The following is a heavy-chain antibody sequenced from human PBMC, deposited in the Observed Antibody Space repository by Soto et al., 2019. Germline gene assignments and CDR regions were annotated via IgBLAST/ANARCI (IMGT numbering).Heavy chain of an antibody. CDR3: ARLEWFGETKPPYFDY. J-gene: IGHJ4*02. Sequence: PSETLSLTCTVSGGSISSGGYYWSWIRQHPGKGLEWIGYIYYSGSTYNTPSLKSRVTISVDTSKNQFSLKLSSVTAADTAVYYCARLEWFGETKPPYFDYWGQGTLVTVSS. D-gene: IGHD3-10*01. V-gene: IGHV4-31*03. CDR2: IYYSGST. CDR1: GGSISSGGYY.